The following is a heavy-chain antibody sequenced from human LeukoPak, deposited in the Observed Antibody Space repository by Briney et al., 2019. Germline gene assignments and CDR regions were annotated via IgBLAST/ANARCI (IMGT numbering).Heavy chain of an antibody. CDR2: LVYDGFYK. J-gene: IGHJ6*02. D-gene: IGHD3-10*01. CDR3: AKDLIARVRGSPMDV. V-gene: IGHV3-30*18. Sequence: PGRSLRPPRPPPRFSFSNYGMHWVRQAPGKGLEWVALLVYDGFYKYYADSVKGRFTISRDDSTNTVYLHLSSLRAEDTAVYYCAKDLIARVRGSPMDVWGQGTRVIVSS. CDR1: RFSFSNYG.